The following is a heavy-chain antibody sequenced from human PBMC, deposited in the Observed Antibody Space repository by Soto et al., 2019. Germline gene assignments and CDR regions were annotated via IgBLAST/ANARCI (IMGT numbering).Heavy chain of an antibody. Sequence: GGSLRLSCAASGFTFSSYGMHWVRQAPGKGLEWVAVISYDGSNKYYADSVKGRFTISRDNSKNTLYLQMNSLRAEDTAVYYCAKDLPALRFLEWLPGPSYGTDVWGQGTTVTVSS. J-gene: IGHJ6*02. D-gene: IGHD3-3*01. CDR1: GFTFSSYG. CDR2: ISYDGSNK. V-gene: IGHV3-30*18. CDR3: AKDLPALRFLEWLPGPSYGTDV.